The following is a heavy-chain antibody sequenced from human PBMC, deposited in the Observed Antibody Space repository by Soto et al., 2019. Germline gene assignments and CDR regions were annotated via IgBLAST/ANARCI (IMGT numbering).Heavy chain of an antibody. D-gene: IGHD6-13*01. Sequence: ELQLVESGGGLVQPGGSRKLPCAASGVTFSGSAMHWVRQASGKGLEWVGRIRSKANSYATAYAASVKGRFTISRDDSKNTAYLQMNSLKTEDTAVYSCLRGIALNWFDPWGQGTLVTVSS. CDR3: LRGIALNWFDP. CDR2: IRSKANSYAT. V-gene: IGHV3-73*01. CDR1: GVTFSGSA. J-gene: IGHJ5*02.